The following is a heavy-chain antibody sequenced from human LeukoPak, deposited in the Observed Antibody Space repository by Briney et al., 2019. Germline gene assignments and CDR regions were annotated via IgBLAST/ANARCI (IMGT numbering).Heavy chain of an antibody. Sequence: SETLSLTCTVSGGSISSGSYYWSWIRQPAGKRLEWIGRIYTSGSTYYNPSLKSRVTISVDTSKNQFSLKLSSVTAADTAVYYCARLIVAAAVDYWGQGTLVTVSS. D-gene: IGHD6-13*01. CDR3: ARLIVAAAVDY. CDR2: IYTSGST. V-gene: IGHV4-61*02. CDR1: GGSISSGSYY. J-gene: IGHJ4*02.